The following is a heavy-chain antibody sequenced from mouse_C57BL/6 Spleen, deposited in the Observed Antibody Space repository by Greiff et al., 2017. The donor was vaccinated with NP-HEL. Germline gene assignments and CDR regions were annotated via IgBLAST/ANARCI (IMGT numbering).Heavy chain of an antibody. CDR3: ASLITTVDY. J-gene: IGHJ2*01. Sequence: EVMLVESGGGLVKPGGSLKLSCAASGFTFSSYTMSWVRQTPEKRLEWVATISGGGGNTYYPDSVKGRFTISRDNAKNTLYLQMSSLRSEDTALYYCASLITTVDYWGQGTTLTVSS. V-gene: IGHV5-9*01. CDR2: ISGGGGNT. D-gene: IGHD1-1*01. CDR1: GFTFSSYT.